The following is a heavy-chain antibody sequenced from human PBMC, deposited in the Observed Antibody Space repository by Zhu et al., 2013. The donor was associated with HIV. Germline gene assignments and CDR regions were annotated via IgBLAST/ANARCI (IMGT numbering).Heavy chain of an antibody. CDR2: INPNSGGT. D-gene: IGHD2-2*01. CDR3: ARDTGISSYCSSTSCYGFGY. V-gene: IGHV1-2*04. CDR1: GYTFTGYY. J-gene: IGHJ4*02. Sequence: QVQLVQSGAEVKKPGASVKVSCKASGYTFTGYYMHWVRQAPGQGLEWMGWINPNSGGTNYAQKFQGWVTMTRDTSISTAYMELSRLRSDDTAVYYCARDTGISSYCSSTSCYGFGYWGQGTLVTVSS.